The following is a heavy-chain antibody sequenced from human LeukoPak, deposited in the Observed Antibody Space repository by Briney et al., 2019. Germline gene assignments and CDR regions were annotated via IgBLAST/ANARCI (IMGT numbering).Heavy chain of an antibody. Sequence: GGSLRLSCAASGFTFSSYAMSWVRQAPGKGLEWVANIKQDGSEKYYVDSVKGRFTISRDNAKNSLYLQMNSLRAEDTAVYYCARERLGYYYGMDVWGQGTTVTVSS. D-gene: IGHD3-16*01. CDR1: GFTFSSYA. CDR3: ARERLGYYYGMDV. CDR2: IKQDGSEK. V-gene: IGHV3-7*01. J-gene: IGHJ6*02.